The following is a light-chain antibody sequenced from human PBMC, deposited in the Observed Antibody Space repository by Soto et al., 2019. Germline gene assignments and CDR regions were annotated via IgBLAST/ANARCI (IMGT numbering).Light chain of an antibody. Sequence: QLVLTQSPSASASLGASVKLTCTLSSGHSSYAIAWHQQQPEKGPRYLMKLNSDGSHSKGDGIPDRFSGSSSGAERYLTISSFQSEDEADYYCQTWGTGTWVFGGGTKLTVL. CDR3: QTWGTGTWV. V-gene: IGLV4-69*01. CDR2: LNSDGSH. J-gene: IGLJ3*02. CDR1: SGHSSYA.